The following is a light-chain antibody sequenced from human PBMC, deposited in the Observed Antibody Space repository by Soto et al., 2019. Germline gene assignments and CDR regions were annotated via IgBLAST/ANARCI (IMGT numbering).Light chain of an antibody. J-gene: IGKJ2*01. Sequence: DIQMTQSPSSLSESVGDRVTITCRASQSISSYLNWYQQKPGKAPKLLIYAASSLQSGVPSRFSGSGSGTDFTLTISSLQPEDFAANYCQQSYSTPYTFGQGTKLEIK. CDR3: QQSYSTPYT. CDR2: AAS. V-gene: IGKV1-39*01. CDR1: QSISSY.